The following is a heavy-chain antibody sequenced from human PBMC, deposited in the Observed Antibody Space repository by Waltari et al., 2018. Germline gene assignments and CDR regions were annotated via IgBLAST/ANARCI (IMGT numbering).Heavy chain of an antibody. CDR3: ARDGVYSSSSGGGMDV. CDR1: GGSISSSNW. Sequence: QVQLQESGPGLVKPSGTLSLTCAVSGGSISSSNWWSWVRQPPGKGLEWNGEIYHSGSTNYNPSLKGRVTISVDKSKNQFSLKLSSVTAADTAVYYCARDGVYSSSSGGGMDVWGQGTTVTVSS. D-gene: IGHD6-6*01. J-gene: IGHJ6*02. V-gene: IGHV4-4*02. CDR2: IYHSGST.